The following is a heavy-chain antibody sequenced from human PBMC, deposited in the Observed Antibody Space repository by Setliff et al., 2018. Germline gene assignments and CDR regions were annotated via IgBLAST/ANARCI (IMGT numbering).Heavy chain of an antibody. CDR2: LHTSGSI. CDR3: ARINFYVSSGYYYAPDF. CDR1: GGSISNGTYY. V-gene: IGHV4-61*02. J-gene: IGHJ4*02. D-gene: IGHD3-22*01. Sequence: SETLSLTCTVSGGSISNGTYYWSWIRQPAGKGLEWIGRLHTSGSIDYNPSLKSRVTMTSDTSATTAYMELKNLRSDDTAVYYCARINFYVSSGYYYAPDFWGQGTLVTVSS.